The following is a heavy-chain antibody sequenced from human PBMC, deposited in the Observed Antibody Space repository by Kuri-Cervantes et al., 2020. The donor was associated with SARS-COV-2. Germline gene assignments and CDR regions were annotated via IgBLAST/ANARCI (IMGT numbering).Heavy chain of an antibody. CDR3: ARGKGDIVVVVTDYTFDI. CDR2: ISGSGGST. J-gene: IGHJ3*02. CDR1: GFTFSSYA. V-gene: IGHV3-23*01. D-gene: IGHD2-15*01. Sequence: GESLKISCAASGFTFSSYAMSWVRQAPGKGLEWVSAISGSGGSTYYADSVKGRFTISRGNSKNTLYLQMNSLRAEDTAVYYCARGKGDIVVVVTDYTFDIWGQGTMVTVSS.